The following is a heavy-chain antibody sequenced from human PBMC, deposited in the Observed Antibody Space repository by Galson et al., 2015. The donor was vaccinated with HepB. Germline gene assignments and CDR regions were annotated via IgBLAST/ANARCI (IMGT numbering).Heavy chain of an antibody. Sequence: SETLSLTCTVSGGSVSSGSYYWSWIRQPPGKGLEWIGYIYYSGSTNYNPSLKSRVTISVDTSKNQFSLKLSSLAAADTAVYYCARDLGYSYGTQNWFDPWGQGTLVTVSS. CDR3: ARDLGYSYGTQNWFDP. V-gene: IGHV4-61*01. CDR1: GGSVSSGSYY. CDR2: IYYSGST. J-gene: IGHJ5*02. D-gene: IGHD5-18*01.